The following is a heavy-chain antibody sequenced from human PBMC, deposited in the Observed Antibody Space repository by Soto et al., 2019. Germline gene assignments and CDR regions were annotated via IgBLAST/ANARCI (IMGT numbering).Heavy chain of an antibody. CDR3: TRGPSGDKVDF. CDR2: IYEGGRT. Sequence: SETLSLTCTVSGGSISSSSYYWGWIRQPPGKGLEWIGHIYEGGRTYSNPSLKSRATISLDTSKNLFSLNLKSVTATDTAVYYCTRGPSGDKVDFWGQGLLVTVSS. J-gene: IGHJ4*02. CDR1: GGSISSSSYY. V-gene: IGHV4-39*01. D-gene: IGHD7-27*01.